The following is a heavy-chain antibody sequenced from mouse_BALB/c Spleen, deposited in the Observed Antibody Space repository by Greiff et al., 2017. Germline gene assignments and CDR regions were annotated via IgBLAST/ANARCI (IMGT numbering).Heavy chain of an antibody. CDR2: ISSGGSYT. D-gene: IGHD2-12*01. CDR1: GFTFSSYG. J-gene: IGHJ2*01. CDR3: ARHGYYRYFDY. V-gene: IGHV5-6*01. Sequence: EVQGVESGGDLVKPGGSLKLSCAASGFTFSSYGMSWVRQTPDKRLEWVATISSGGSYTYYPDSVKGRFTISRDNAKNTLYLQMSSLKSEDTAMYYCARHGYYRYFDYWGQGTTLTVSS.